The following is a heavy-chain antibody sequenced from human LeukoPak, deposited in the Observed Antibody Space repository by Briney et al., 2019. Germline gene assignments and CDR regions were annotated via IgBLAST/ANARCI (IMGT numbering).Heavy chain of an antibody. D-gene: IGHD2-2*01. CDR1: VCTLSRYA. CDR2: IIPIFGTT. CDR3: ARVVTPRYCSTTSCYWQGWFDP. V-gene: IGHV1-69*13. Sequence: GASVNVSCKASVCTLSRYAISWVRQAPGQGLEWMGGIIPIFGTTNYAQKFQGRVTITADESTSTAYMELSSLRSDDTAVYNCARVVTPRYCSTTSCYWQGWFDPWGQGTLVTVSS. J-gene: IGHJ5*02.